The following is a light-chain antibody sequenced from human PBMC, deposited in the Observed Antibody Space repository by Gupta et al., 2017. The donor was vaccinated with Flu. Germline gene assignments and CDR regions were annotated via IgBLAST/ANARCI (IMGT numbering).Light chain of an antibody. Sequence: DVVMTQSLLSLPVTLGQPASISCRSSQSLVYSDVNTYLNWFQQRPGQSPRRLICKVSDRDSGVPDRFRGSWSGTDFTLKISRVEAKVVGVYYCMQGTHWPPYTLGQGTKLEIK. V-gene: IGKV2-30*01. CDR2: KVS. CDR1: QSLVYSDVNTY. J-gene: IGKJ2*01. CDR3: MQGTHWPPYT.